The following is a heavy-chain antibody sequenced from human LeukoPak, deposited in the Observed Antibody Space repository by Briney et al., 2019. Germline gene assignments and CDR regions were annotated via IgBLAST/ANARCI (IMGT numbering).Heavy chain of an antibody. CDR3: ARWGQQAPAMVRAKILHYYYYYMDV. CDR2: MNPNSGNT. CDR1: GYTFTSYD. Sequence: GASVKVSRKASGYTFTSYDINWVRQATGQGLEWMGWMNPNSGNTGYAQKFQGRVTMTRNTSISTAYMELSSLRSEDTAVYYCARWGQQAPAMVRAKILHYYYYYMDVWGKGTTVTVSS. J-gene: IGHJ6*03. V-gene: IGHV1-8*01. D-gene: IGHD3-10*01.